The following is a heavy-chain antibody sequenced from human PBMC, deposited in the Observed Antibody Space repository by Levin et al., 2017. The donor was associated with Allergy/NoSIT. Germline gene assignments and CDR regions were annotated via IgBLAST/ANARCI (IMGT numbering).Heavy chain of an antibody. J-gene: IGHJ4*02. Sequence: GGSLRLSCAASGFTFSSYGMTWVRQTPGKGLEWVSYISGTYGNTFYAESVKGRFTLSRDNSKNTLSLQMNSLRAEDTATYYCAKARLIVGRGLHFDYWGQGILVAVSS. V-gene: IGHV3-23*01. CDR1: GFTFSSYG. CDR3: AKARLIVGRGLHFDY. CDR2: ISGTYGNT. D-gene: IGHD2-21*01.